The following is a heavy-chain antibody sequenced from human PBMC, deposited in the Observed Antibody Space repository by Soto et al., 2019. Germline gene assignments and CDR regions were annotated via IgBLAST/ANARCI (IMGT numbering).Heavy chain of an antibody. CDR3: ARGEYCSSTSCLPPYSSGWYDGGDNYYYGMDV. J-gene: IGHJ6*02. V-gene: IGHV3-21*01. Sequence: GSLRLSCAASGFTFSSYSMNWVRQAPGKGLEWVSSISSSSSNIYYADSVKGRFTISRANAKNSLYLQMKSLRAEDTAVYYSARGEYCSSTSCLPPYSSGWYDGGDNYYYGMDVWGQGTTVTVSS. D-gene: IGHD2-2*01. CDR1: GFTFSSYS. CDR2: ISSSSSNI.